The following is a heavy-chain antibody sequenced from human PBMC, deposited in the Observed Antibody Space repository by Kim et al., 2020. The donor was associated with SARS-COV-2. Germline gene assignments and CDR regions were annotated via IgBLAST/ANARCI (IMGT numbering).Heavy chain of an antibody. CDR3: ARGGTSWYPYYFDY. V-gene: IGHV3-30*01. J-gene: IGHJ4*02. Sequence: ADSVKGRVTISRDNSKNTLYLQMNSRRAEDTAVYYCARGGTSWYPYYFDYWGQGTLVTVSS. D-gene: IGHD6-13*01.